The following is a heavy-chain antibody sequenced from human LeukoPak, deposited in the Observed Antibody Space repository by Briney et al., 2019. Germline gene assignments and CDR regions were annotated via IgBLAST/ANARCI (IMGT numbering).Heavy chain of an antibody. CDR3: TREVSTVTFDY. CDR1: GGSISPHY. D-gene: IGHD4-17*01. V-gene: IGHV4-59*11. J-gene: IGHJ4*02. Sequence: SETLSLTCTVSGGSISPHYWTWIRQTPGKGLEWIGYIFHSGLTNYNSALRSRVTLSVDTARNQLSLKLTSVTAADTAVYYCTREVSTVTFDYWGQGTLVTVSS. CDR2: IFHSGLT.